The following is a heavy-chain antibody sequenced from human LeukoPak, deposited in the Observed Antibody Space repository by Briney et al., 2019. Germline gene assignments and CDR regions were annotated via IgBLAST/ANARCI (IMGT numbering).Heavy chain of an antibody. J-gene: IGHJ4*02. CDR1: GGPITSHF. CDR3: ARDGPTSTAPFDY. V-gene: IGHV4-59*11. CDR2: FYHAGNS. D-gene: IGHD1-26*01. Sequence: SETLSLTCTVSGGPITSHFWSWIRQPPGEGLEWIGNFYHAGNSDLNPSLKSRVTMSIDTSKNQFSLKLRSMTAADTAVYYCARDGPTSTAPFDYWGQGTLVTVSS.